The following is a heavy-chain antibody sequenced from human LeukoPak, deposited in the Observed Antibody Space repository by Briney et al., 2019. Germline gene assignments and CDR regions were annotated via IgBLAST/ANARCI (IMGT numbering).Heavy chain of an antibody. CDR1: GDSISSSSYY. CDR2: IYYSGST. V-gene: IGHV4-39*01. D-gene: IGHD4-4*01. Sequence: SETLSLTCTVSGDSISSSSYYWGWIRQPPGKGLEWIGSIYYSGSTYYNPSLKSRVTISVDTSKNQFSLKLGSVTAADTAVYYCARASGSPNDYSNYGSDYWGQGTLVTVSS. J-gene: IGHJ4*02. CDR3: ARASGSPNDYSNYGSDY.